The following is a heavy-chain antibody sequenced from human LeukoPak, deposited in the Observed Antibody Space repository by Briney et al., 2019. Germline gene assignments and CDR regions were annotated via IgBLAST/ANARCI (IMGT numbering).Heavy chain of an antibody. CDR1: GGSISSYY. J-gene: IGHJ6*03. CDR3: ARVNHYYYYMDV. V-gene: IGHV4-59*13. CDR2: ISHSGYT. Sequence: SETLSLTCTVSGGSISSYYWSWIRQPPGKGLGWIGYISHSGYTNYNPSLKSRVTISLDTSKNQLSLKLSSVTAADTAVYYCARVNHYYYYMDVWGKGTTVTISS.